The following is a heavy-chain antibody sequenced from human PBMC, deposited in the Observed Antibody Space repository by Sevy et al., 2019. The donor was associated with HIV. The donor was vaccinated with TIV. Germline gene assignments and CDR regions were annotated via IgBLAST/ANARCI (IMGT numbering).Heavy chain of an antibody. V-gene: IGHV1-18*01. J-gene: IGHJ5*02. Sequence: ASVKVSCKASGYTFTSYGISWVRQAPGQWLEWMGWISAYNGNTNYAQKLQGRVTMTTDTSTSTAYMELRSLSSDDTAVYYCARDTIAAAGGRFDPWGQGTLVTVSS. CDR1: GYTFTSYG. D-gene: IGHD6-13*01. CDR3: ARDTIAAAGGRFDP. CDR2: ISAYNGNT.